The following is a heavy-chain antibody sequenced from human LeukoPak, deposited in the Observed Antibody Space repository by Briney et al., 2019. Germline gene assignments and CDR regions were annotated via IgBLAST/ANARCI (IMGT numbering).Heavy chain of an antibody. CDR2: ISSSSSYI. CDR1: GFTFSSYS. CDR3: AKTYYYGSGSYSNYYHGMDV. D-gene: IGHD3-10*01. V-gene: IGHV3-21*01. Sequence: GGSLRLSCAASGFTFSSYSMNWVRQAPGKGLEWVSSISSSSSYIYYADSVKGRFTISRDNAKNSLYLQMNSLRAEDTAVYYCAKTYYYGSGSYSNYYHGMDVWGKGTTVTVSS. J-gene: IGHJ6*04.